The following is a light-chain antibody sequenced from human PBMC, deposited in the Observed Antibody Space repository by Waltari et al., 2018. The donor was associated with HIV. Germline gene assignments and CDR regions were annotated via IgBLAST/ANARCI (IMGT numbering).Light chain of an antibody. Sequence: DIVMTQSPDSLPVSLGERATMNCRSSRTVYFNSNHQNYLAWYQQKPGQSPKVLIYWASTRASGVPGRFSGSGSGTDFNLTISSLQADDVAVYYCQQYYTIESTFGGGTKVEIK. CDR1: RTVYFNSNHQNY. V-gene: IGKV4-1*01. CDR2: WAS. CDR3: QQYYTIEST. J-gene: IGKJ4*01.